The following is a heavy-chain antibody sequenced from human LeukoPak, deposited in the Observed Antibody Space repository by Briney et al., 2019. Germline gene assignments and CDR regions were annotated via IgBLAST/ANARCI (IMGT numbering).Heavy chain of an antibody. CDR2: TSGSGSTK. J-gene: IGHJ4*02. V-gene: IGHV3-23*01. CDR3: AKDRPLNWGYYFDY. CDR1: GFTFSNYA. D-gene: IGHD7-27*01. Sequence: GGSLRLSCAASGFTFSNYAVSWVRQAPGKGLEWAATTSGSGSTKYYADSVKGRFTISRDNSKNTLYFQMSSLRDEDTAVYYCAKDRPLNWGYYFDYWGQGTLVTVSS.